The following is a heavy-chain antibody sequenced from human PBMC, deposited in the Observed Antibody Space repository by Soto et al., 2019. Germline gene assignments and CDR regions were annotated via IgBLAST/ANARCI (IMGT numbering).Heavy chain of an antibody. V-gene: IGHV4-39*01. Sequence: QLQLQESGPGLVKPSETLSLTCTVSGGSISSSSYYWGWIRQPPGKGLEWIGSIYYSGSTYYNPSLKSRVTISVATSKNQFSLKLSSVTAADTAVYCCERHGIADNWFYPWGQGTLVTVSS. D-gene: IGHD6-13*01. J-gene: IGHJ5*02. CDR1: GGSISSSSYY. CDR2: IYYSGST. CDR3: ERHGIADNWFYP.